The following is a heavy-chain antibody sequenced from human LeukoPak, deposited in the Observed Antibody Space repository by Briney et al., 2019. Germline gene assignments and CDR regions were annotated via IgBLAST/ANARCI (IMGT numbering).Heavy chain of an antibody. Sequence: QPGGSLRLSCAASGFTFSSFWMTWVRQAPGRGLEWVANIKQDGSEKCYVDPVRGRFTISRDNATNSLYLQMNSLRAEDTAVYYCVSDLNYFDYWGQGTLVTVSS. V-gene: IGHV3-7*01. CDR2: IKQDGSEK. J-gene: IGHJ4*02. CDR1: GFTFSSFW. CDR3: VSDLNYFDY.